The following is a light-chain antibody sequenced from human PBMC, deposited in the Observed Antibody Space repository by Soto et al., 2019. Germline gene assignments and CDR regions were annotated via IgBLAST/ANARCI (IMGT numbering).Light chain of an antibody. CDR1: QSLLHSNGNNY. J-gene: IGKJ3*01. V-gene: IGKV2-28*01. CDR3: MQALRTSFT. Sequence: DIVMTQSPLSLPVTPGEPASISCRSSQSLLHSNGNNYLQWFLQKPGQSPQLLIHLGSSRASGVPDRFSGSGSGTDFTLKISRVGAEDVGVYYCMQALRTSFTFGPGTKVDIK. CDR2: LGS.